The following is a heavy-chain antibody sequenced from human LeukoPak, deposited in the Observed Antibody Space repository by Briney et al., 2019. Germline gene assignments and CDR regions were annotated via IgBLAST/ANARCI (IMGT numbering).Heavy chain of an antibody. V-gene: IGHV4-39*07. CDR1: GGSISGSTSY. CDR3: ARDTHYSSSSGYYYYYMNV. J-gene: IGHJ6*03. CDR2: LNYSGTT. Sequence: SETLSLTCTVSGGSISGSTSYWGWIRQSPGKGLEWIGLLNYSGTTYYNPSFKSRVSISIGRSRTQFSLKLSSVTAADTAVYYCARDTHYSSSSGYYYYYMNVWGKGTTVTVSS. D-gene: IGHD6-6*01.